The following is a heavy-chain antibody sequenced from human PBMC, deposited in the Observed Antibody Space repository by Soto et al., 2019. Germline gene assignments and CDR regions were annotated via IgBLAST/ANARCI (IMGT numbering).Heavy chain of an antibody. Sequence: SETLSLTCTVSGASISTYYWSWIRQPPGKGLEWIGYISYSGSSIYNPSLKSRVTISVDTSKNRFSLRLRSLTAADTAVYYCARSVGSSGWADYWGQGTLVTVSS. D-gene: IGHD6-19*01. V-gene: IGHV4-59*01. CDR1: GASISTYY. CDR3: ARSVGSSGWADY. CDR2: ISYSGSS. J-gene: IGHJ4*02.